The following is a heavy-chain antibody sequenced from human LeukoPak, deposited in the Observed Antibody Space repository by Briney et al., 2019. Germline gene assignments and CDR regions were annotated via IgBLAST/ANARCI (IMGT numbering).Heavy chain of an antibody. CDR1: GFTFSSYA. CDR3: ARSLRQWLGSVTTSFDY. V-gene: IGHV3-30*04. D-gene: IGHD6-19*01. CDR2: ISYDGSNK. J-gene: IGHJ4*02. Sequence: GGSLRLSCAASGFTFSSYAMHWVRQAPGKGLEWVAVISYDGSNKYYADSVKGRFTIFRDNSKNTLYLQMNSLRAEDTAVYYCARSLRQWLGSVTTSFDYWGQRTLVTVSS.